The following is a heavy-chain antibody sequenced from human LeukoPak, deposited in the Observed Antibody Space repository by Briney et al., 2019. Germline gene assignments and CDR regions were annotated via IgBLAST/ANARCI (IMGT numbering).Heavy chain of an antibody. CDR3: ARDPGSSGYYPYFDY. V-gene: IGHV3-7*01. J-gene: IGHJ4*02. CDR1: GFTFSSYW. Sequence: GGSLRLSCAASGFTFSSYWMSWVRQAPGKGLEWVANIKQDGSEEYYVDSVKGRFTISRDNAKSSLYLQVNSLRAEDTAVYYCARDPGSSGYYPYFDYWGQGTLVTVSS. CDR2: IKQDGSEE. D-gene: IGHD3-22*01.